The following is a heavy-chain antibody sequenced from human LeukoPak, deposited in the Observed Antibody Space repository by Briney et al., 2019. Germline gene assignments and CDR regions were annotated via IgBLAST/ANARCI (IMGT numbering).Heavy chain of an antibody. CDR2: ISGSGGST. D-gene: IGHD3-22*01. V-gene: IGHV3-23*01. J-gene: IGHJ4*02. CDR3: AKPATYYYDSSGSRAADY. CDR1: GFTFSTYG. Sequence: GGSLRLSCAASGFTFSTYGMSWVRQAPGKGLERVSVISGSGGSTYYADSVKGRFTISRDNSTNTLYQQMNSLRAEDTAVYYCAKPATYYYDSSGSRAADYWGQGTLVTVSS.